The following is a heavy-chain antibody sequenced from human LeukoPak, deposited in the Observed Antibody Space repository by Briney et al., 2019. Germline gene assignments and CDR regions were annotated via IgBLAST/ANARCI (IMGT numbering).Heavy chain of an antibody. V-gene: IGHV3-74*01. D-gene: IGHD6-13*01. J-gene: IGHJ4*02. Sequence: GGSLRLSCAASGFTFSSYWMHWVRQAPGKGLVWVSRMNGDGSSTTYVDSVMGRFTISRDNAKNTLYLQMNSVRAEDTAVYYCARGNIAAAGIHYWGQGTLVIVSS. CDR1: GFTFSSYW. CDR3: ARGNIAAAGIHY. CDR2: MNGDGSST.